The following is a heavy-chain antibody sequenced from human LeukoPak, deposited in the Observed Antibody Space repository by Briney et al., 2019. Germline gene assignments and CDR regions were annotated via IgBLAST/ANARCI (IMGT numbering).Heavy chain of an antibody. CDR2: FYDTRSP. CDR1: GGSISLYY. D-gene: IGHD3-10*01. V-gene: IGHV4-59*01. J-gene: IGHJ4*02. Sequence: LETLSLTCTVSGGSISLYYWSWIRQPPGKGLEWIGYFYDTRSPKYNPSLERRVTISVDMSRNQFSLNLTSVTAADTAVYYCARGRGSLTYWGQGTLATVSS. CDR3: ARGRGSLTY.